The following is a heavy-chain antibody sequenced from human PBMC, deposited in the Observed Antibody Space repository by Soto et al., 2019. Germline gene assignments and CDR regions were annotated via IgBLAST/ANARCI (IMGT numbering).Heavy chain of an antibody. CDR3: ARTYLYNSAGILASGSHSKYTMEG. CDR2: IVPIFGPA. Sequence: SVKVSCKACGGTFRSYVISWVRQAPGQGLEWMGGIVPIFGPANYAQNFQGRVTITADESTSTAYMELSSLRSGDTAVYYCARTYLYNSAGILASGSHSKYTMEGWGQGTLVIVSS. CDR1: GGTFRSYV. V-gene: IGHV1-69*13. D-gene: IGHD6-13*01. J-gene: IGHJ6*01.